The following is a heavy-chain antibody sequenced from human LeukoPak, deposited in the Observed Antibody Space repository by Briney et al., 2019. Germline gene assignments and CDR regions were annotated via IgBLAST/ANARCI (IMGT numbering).Heavy chain of an antibody. CDR3: ARDSEIYYDILTGYYSAGTFDY. CDR2: IYYGGST. V-gene: IGHV4-59*01. J-gene: IGHJ4*02. D-gene: IGHD3-9*01. CDR1: GGSISSYY. Sequence: PSETLSLTCTVSGGSISSYYWSWIRQPPGKGLGWIGYIYYGGSTNYTPSLKSRVTISVDTSKNQFSLKLSSVTAADTAVYYCARDSEIYYDILTGYYSAGTFDYWGQGTLVTVSS.